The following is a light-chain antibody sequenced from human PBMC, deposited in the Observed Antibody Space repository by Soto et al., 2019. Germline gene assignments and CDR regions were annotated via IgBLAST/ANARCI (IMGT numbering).Light chain of an antibody. J-gene: IGKJ3*01. Sequence: EIVMTQSPATLSLSPGGRATLSCRASQSVSSSYLAWYQQKPGQAPRLLIYGASSRPTGIPDRFSGSGSGTDFSLTISRLEPEDFAVYYCQKHGSSTPFSFGPGNKVDI. CDR1: QSVSSSY. CDR2: GAS. V-gene: IGKV3-20*01. CDR3: QKHGSSTPFS.